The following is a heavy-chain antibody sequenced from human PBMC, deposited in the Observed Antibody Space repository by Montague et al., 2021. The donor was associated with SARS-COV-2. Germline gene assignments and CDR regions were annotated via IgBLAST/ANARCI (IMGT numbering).Heavy chain of an antibody. Sequence: SLRLSCAASGFTVTYNYMSWVRQAPGKGLEWVSVIYSGGNTYYADSVKGRFTISRDDSKNTLHLQMNSLRAEDTAVYYCARDYCSGGICYEGYGIDVWGQGTTVTVSS. J-gene: IGHJ6*02. D-gene: IGHD2-15*01. V-gene: IGHV3-53*01. CDR2: IYSGGNT. CDR1: GFTVTYNY. CDR3: ARDYCSGGICYEGYGIDV.